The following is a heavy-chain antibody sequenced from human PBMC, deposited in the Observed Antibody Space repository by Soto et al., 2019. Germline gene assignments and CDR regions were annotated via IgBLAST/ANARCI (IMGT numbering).Heavy chain of an antibody. V-gene: IGHV3-48*02. CDR3: ARVRGAVAGRWFDP. CDR2: ISSSSSTI. J-gene: IGHJ5*02. CDR1: GFTFSSYS. Sequence: GGSLRLSCAASGFTFSSYSMNWVRQAPGKGLEWVSYISSSSSTIYYADSVKGRFTMSRDNAKNSLYLQMNSLRDEDTAVYYCARVRGAVAGRWFDPWGQGTLVTVSS. D-gene: IGHD6-19*01.